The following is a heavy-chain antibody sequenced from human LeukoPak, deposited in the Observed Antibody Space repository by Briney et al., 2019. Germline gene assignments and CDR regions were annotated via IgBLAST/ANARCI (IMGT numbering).Heavy chain of an antibody. V-gene: IGHV3-23*01. D-gene: IGHD6-13*01. CDR1: GLTFSDCS. J-gene: IGHJ4*02. Sequence: QPGGSLRLSCAASGLTFSDCSMTWVRQAPGKGLFWVSGISAGGGSTYYADSVKGRFSISRDNSRNTLYLQMNSLRAEDTAVYYCAKDAAGPEYWGQGTLVTVSS. CDR3: AKDAAGPEY. CDR2: ISAGGGST.